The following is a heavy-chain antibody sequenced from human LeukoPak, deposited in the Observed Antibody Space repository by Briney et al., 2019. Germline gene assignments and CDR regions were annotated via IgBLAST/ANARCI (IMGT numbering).Heavy chain of an antibody. Sequence: GGSLRLSCVVSGISLSNYGMTWVRQAPGKGLEWVPYISDRGGSTTYADSVKGRFTISRDTSLNTLLLQMNNLRADDTAVYFCAKRGVVIRGILVIGYHQEAYHYDFWGQGVLVTVSS. J-gene: IGHJ4*02. V-gene: IGHV3-23*01. CDR2: ISDRGGST. D-gene: IGHD3-10*01. CDR1: GISLSNYG. CDR3: AKRGVVIRGILVIGYHQEAYHYDF.